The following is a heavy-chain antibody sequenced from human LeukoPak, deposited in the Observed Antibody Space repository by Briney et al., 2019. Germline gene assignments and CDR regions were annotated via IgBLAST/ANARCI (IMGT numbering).Heavy chain of an antibody. J-gene: IGHJ5*02. CDR2: SHHGGRT. D-gene: IGHD2-15*01. CDR1: GGSLSGYY. V-gene: IGHV4-34*01. CDR3: ARGRADIVVVVAAYNWFDP. Sequence: ASETLSLTCAVYGGSLSGYYWSWIRQSPGKGLEWIGESHHGGRTKYHPALQSRVTISADTPNNQFSLKLSSVTAADTAVYYCARGRADIVVVVAAYNWFDPWGQGTLVTVSS.